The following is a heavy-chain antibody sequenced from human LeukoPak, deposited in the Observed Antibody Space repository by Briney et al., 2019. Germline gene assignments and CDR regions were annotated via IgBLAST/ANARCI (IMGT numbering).Heavy chain of an antibody. D-gene: IGHD3-22*01. CDR1: GYTFTGYY. V-gene: IGHV1-2*02. J-gene: IGHJ6*03. CDR3: ARGDDSSGYHPYYYYYYMDV. CDR2: INPNSGGT. Sequence: GASVTVSCKASGYTFTGYYMHWVRQAPGQGLEWMGWINPNSGGTNYAQKFQGRVTMTRDTSISIAYMELSRLRSDDTAVYYCARGDDSSGYHPYYYYYYMDVWGKGTTVTVSS.